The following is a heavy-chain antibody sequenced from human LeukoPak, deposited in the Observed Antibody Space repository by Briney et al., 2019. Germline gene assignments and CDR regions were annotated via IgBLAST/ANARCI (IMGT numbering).Heavy chain of an antibody. D-gene: IGHD1-20*01. CDR3: AREFKQSNWNDGHWFDP. J-gene: IGHJ5*02. Sequence: ASVKVSCKVSGYTLTELSMHWVRQAPGKGLEWMGGFDPEDGETIYAQKFQGRVTMTEDTSTSTSYMELSSLRSEDTAIYYCAREFKQSNWNDGHWFDPWGQGTLVTVSS. CDR2: FDPEDGET. CDR1: GYTLTELS. V-gene: IGHV1-24*01.